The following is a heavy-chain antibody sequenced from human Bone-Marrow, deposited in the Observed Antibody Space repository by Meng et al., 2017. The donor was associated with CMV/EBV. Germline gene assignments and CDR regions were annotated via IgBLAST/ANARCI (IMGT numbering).Heavy chain of an antibody. V-gene: IGHV3-74*01. CDR2: INSDGSST. CDR1: GFTFSSYW. D-gene: IGHD4-23*01. Sequence: ETLSLTCAASGFTFSSYWMHWVRQAPGKGLVWVSRINSDGSSTSYADSVKGRFTISRDNAKNTLYLQMNSLRAEDTAVYYCARVYGGNSGLDYWGQGTLVTVSS. J-gene: IGHJ4*02. CDR3: ARVYGGNSGLDY.